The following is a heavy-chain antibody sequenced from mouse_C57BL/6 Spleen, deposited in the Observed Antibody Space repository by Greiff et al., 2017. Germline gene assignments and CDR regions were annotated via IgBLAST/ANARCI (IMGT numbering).Heavy chain of an antibody. Sequence: VQLQQPGAELVMPGASVKLSCKASGYTFTSYWMHWVKQRPGQGLEWIGEIDPSDSYTNYSQKFKGKSTLTVDKSSSTAYMQLSSLTSEDSAVYYCARGDTTVVAPYYAMDYWGQGTSVTVSS. D-gene: IGHD1-1*01. CDR2: IDPSDSYT. J-gene: IGHJ4*01. CDR3: ARGDTTVVAPYYAMDY. CDR1: GYTFTSYW. V-gene: IGHV1-69*01.